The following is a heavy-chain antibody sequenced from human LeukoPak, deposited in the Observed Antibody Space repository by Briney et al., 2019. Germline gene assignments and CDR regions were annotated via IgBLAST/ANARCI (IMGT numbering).Heavy chain of an antibody. CDR2: IGSSVNTT. D-gene: IGHD3-10*01. CDR3: ARETVGARGAFHI. CDR1: GFTFSNYA. V-gene: IGHV3-23*01. J-gene: IGHJ3*02. Sequence: GGSLRLSCAASGFTFSNYALSWVRQAPGKGLEWVSSIGSSVNTTHYADSVKGRFTISRDNSKNTLYLQMNSLRAEDTAVYYCARETVGARGAFHIWGQGTMVTVSS.